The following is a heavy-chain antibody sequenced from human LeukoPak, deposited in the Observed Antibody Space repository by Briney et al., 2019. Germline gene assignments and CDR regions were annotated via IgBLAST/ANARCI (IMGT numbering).Heavy chain of an antibody. V-gene: IGHV4-34*01. CDR1: GGSFSGYY. CDR2: INHSGST. D-gene: IGHD3-9*01. Sequence: PSETLSLTCAVYGGSFSGYYWSWIRQPPGKGLEWIGEINHSGSTNYNPSLKSRVTMSVDTSKNQFSLKLSSVTAADTAVYYCARAGLDYDILTGYYNWFDPWGQGTLVTVSS. CDR3: ARAGLDYDILTGYYNWFDP. J-gene: IGHJ5*02.